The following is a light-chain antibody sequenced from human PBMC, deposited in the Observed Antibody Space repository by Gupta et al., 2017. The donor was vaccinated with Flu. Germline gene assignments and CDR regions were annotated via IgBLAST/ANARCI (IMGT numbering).Light chain of an antibody. CDR3: QVWDSSSDHVYV. Sequence: GNNIGDKSLNWCQQKPGQAPVLVVYDDSARSSGIPERFSGSNSGNTATLTISRVEAGDEADYFCQVWDSSSDHVYVFGTGTKVTVL. J-gene: IGLJ1*01. CDR2: DDS. V-gene: IGLV3-21*02. CDR1: NIGDKS.